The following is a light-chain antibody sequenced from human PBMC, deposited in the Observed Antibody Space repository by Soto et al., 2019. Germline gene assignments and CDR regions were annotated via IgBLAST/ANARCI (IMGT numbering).Light chain of an antibody. CDR2: DAS. CDR1: QSVSSY. Sequence: EIVLTQSPATLSLSPGERATLSCRASQSVSSYLAWYQQKPGQAPRLLIYDASNRATGIPARFSGSGSGTDFTLTTSSLEPEDFVVYYCQQRSNWPLTFGGGTKVDIK. V-gene: IGKV3-11*01. J-gene: IGKJ4*01. CDR3: QQRSNWPLT.